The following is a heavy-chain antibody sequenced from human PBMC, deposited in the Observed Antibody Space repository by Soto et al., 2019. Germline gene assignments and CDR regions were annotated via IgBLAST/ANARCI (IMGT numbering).Heavy chain of an antibody. CDR1: GFTFSSFS. CDR3: ARTTTVAGTPEFDY. V-gene: IGHV3-30-3*01. D-gene: IGHD6-19*01. CDR2: ISYDGSNK. Sequence: PGGSLRLSCAASGFTFSSFSLHWVRQAPGKGLEWLALISYDGSNKYNADSVKGRFTISRDNSNNTLYLQLNSLRPEDTAVYYCARTTTVAGTPEFDYWGQGTLVTV. J-gene: IGHJ4*02.